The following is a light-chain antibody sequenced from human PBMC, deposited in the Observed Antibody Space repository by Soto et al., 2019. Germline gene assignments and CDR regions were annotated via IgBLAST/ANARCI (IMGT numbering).Light chain of an antibody. J-gene: IGKJ1*01. CDR2: GAS. Sequence: EIVLTQSPGTLSLSPGERATLSCRASQSVSSSYLAWYQQKPGQAPRILIYGASSRATGIPDRFSGSGSGTDFTLTISSLEPEDFAVYYCQQYGSSPRTFGQGTKVDIK. V-gene: IGKV3-20*01. CDR3: QQYGSSPRT. CDR1: QSVSSSY.